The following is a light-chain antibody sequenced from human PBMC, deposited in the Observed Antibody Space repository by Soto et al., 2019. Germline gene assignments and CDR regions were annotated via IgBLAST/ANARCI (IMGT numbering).Light chain of an antibody. CDR1: QGISNY. V-gene: IGKV1-27*01. CDR2: AAS. J-gene: IGKJ4*01. Sequence: DIQMTQSPSSLSASVGDRVTITCRASQGISNYLAWYQQKPGKVPKLLIYAASTLQSGVPSRFSGSGSGTDFALTISSLQPEDVATYYCQKYNSAPVFGGGTKVEIK. CDR3: QKYNSAPV.